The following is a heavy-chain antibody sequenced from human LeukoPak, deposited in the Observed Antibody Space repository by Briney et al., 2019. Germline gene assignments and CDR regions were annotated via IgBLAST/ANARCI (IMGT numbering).Heavy chain of an antibody. CDR3: ARDLGPTMVTDY. V-gene: IGHV3-9*01. CDR2: MSWDSDGI. Sequence: GGSLRLSCAASGFTFDDYAMHWVRLAPGKGLEWVSGMSWDSDGIGYADSVKGRFTISRDNAKNSLYLQMNSLRAEDTAVYYCARDLGPTMVTDYWGQGTLVTVSS. CDR1: GFTFDDYA. J-gene: IGHJ4*02. D-gene: IGHD5-18*01.